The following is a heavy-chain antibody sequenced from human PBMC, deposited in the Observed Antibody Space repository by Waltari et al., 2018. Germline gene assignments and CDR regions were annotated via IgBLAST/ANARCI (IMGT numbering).Heavy chain of an antibody. J-gene: IGHJ5*02. D-gene: IGHD6-13*01. CDR1: GGSISTSNYY. Sequence: QLQLQESGPGLVKPSETLSLTCTVSGGSISTSNYYWGWIRQPPGKGLEWIGSIFYSGRADYNPSLNSRVTISVDTSKNQFSLKLSSVIAADTAVFYCARSGGGSSPFIWFDPWGQGTLVTVSS. CDR3: ARSGGGSSPFIWFDP. CDR2: IFYSGRA. V-gene: IGHV4-39*01.